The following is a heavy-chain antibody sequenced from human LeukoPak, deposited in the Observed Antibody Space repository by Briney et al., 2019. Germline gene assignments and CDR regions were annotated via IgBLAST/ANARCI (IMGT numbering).Heavy chain of an antibody. J-gene: IGHJ4*02. Sequence: PGGSLRLSCAASGFTFSSYSMNWVRQAPGKGLEWVSYISSSSSTIYYADSVKGRFTISRDNSKNTLYLQMNSLRAEDTAVYYCAKDFGYSGSYLDYWGQGTLVTVSS. CDR3: AKDFGYSGSYLDY. D-gene: IGHD1-26*01. CDR2: ISSSSSTI. CDR1: GFTFSSYS. V-gene: IGHV3-48*01.